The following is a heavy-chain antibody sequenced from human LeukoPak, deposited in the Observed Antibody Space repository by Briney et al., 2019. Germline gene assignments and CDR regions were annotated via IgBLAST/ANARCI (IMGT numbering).Heavy chain of an antibody. V-gene: IGHV3-7*03. J-gene: IGHJ4*02. CDR3: ATPLDYYDSSGYHQGGD. Sequence: GGSLRLSCAASGFTFSSHWMTWVRQAPGKGLEWVANIKQDGSKKNYVDSVKGRFTIPRDNAKNSLYLQMNSLRAEDTAVYYCATPLDYYDSSGYHQGGDWGQGTPVTVSS. CDR2: IKQDGSKK. D-gene: IGHD3-22*01. CDR1: GFTFSSHW.